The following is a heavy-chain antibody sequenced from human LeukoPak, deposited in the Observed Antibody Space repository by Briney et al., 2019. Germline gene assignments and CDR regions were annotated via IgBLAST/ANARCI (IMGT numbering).Heavy chain of an antibody. D-gene: IGHD6-6*01. CDR3: AREPFVLRAFDI. Sequence: GRSLRLSCAASGFTFSSYGMHWVRQAPGKGLEWVAVIWYDGSNKYYADSVKGRFTISRDNSKNTLYLQMNSLRAEDTAVYYCAREPFVLRAFDIGGQGTMVTVSS. J-gene: IGHJ3*02. CDR1: GFTFSSYG. CDR2: IWYDGSNK. V-gene: IGHV3-33*01.